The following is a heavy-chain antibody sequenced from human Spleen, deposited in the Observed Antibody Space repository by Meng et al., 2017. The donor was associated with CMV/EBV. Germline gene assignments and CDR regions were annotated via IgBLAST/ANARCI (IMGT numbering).Heavy chain of an antibody. V-gene: IGHV3-53*01. CDR1: GFTVSTNY. Sequence: CAASGFTVSTNYMSWVRQTPGKGLEWVTALYSGGSTYYADSVKGRFTISRDNSKNTLYLQIDSLRADDTAVYYCARVNWAAQYKWFDPWGQGTLVTVSS. D-gene: IGHD2-15*01. CDR3: ARVNWAAQYKWFDP. CDR2: LYSGGST. J-gene: IGHJ5*02.